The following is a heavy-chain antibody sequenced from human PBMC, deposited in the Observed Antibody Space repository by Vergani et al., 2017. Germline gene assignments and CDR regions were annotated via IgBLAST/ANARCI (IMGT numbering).Heavy chain of an antibody. CDR3: ARKTTYTDS. CDR2: IYPADSDT. CDR1: EYSFGNYW. V-gene: IGHV5-51*03. D-gene: IGHD1-1*01. J-gene: IGHJ4*02. Sequence: EVELVQSGPEMRKPGESLKISCKGSEYSFGNYWIGWVRQRPGKGLEWMGIIYPADSDTRYSPSFQGQVTISADKSISTAFLQWDSLKAADTALYYCARKTTYTDSWGQGTLVTVSS.